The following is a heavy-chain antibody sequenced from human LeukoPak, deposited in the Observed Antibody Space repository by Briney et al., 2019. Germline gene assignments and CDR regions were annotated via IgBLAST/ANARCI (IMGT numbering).Heavy chain of an antibody. CDR2: INPNSGGT. D-gene: IGHD5-18*01. Sequence: GASVKVSCKASGYTFTGYFVHWVRQAPGQGLEWMGLINPNSGGTNYAQKFQGRVTMTRDTSIKTVYMELSRLRSDDTAVYYCARDGYSYGIFDYWGQGTLVTVSS. V-gene: IGHV1-2*02. CDR3: ARDGYSYGIFDY. J-gene: IGHJ4*02. CDR1: GYTFTGYF.